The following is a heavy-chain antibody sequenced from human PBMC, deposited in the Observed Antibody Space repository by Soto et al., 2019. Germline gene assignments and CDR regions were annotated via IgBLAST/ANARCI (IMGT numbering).Heavy chain of an antibody. D-gene: IGHD1-1*01. CDR2: IMPIFRTP. J-gene: IGHJ6*02. CDR1: GGTFRNSA. V-gene: IGHV1-69*12. CDR3: ARDNDRPQLGGNYYYILDV. Sequence: QVQLEQSGAEVKKPGSSVKVSCKASGGTFRNSAISWVRQAPGQGLEWMGGIMPIFRTPDYAQKFQGRVTITADDSTSTAYMELSGLKSDDTAVYFCARDNDRPQLGGNYYYILDVWGHGTTVTVSS.